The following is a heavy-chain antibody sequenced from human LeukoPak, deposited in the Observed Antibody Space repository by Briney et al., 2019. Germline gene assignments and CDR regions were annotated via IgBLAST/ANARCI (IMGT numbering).Heavy chain of an antibody. V-gene: IGHV3-23*01. D-gene: IGHD3-10*01. Sequence: GGSLRLSCAASGFTFSSYAMSWVRQVPGKGLEWVSAISGSGGSTYYADSVKGRFTISRDNSKNTLYLQMNSLRAEDTAVYYCAKDEFYYYGSGSYWGQGTLVTVSS. CDR2: ISGSGGST. CDR3: AKDEFYYYGSGSY. J-gene: IGHJ4*02. CDR1: GFTFSSYA.